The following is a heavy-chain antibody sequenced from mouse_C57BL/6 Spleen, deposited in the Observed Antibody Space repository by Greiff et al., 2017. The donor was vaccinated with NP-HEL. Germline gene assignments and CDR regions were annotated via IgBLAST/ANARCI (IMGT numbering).Heavy chain of an antibody. D-gene: IGHD2-4*01. V-gene: IGHV1-80*01. CDR3: ARGGYDYRFDY. CDR1: GYAFSSYW. CDR2: IYPGDGDT. Sequence: VQLQQSGAELVKPGASVKISCKASGYAFSSYWMNWVKQRPGKGLEWIGQIYPGDGDTNYNGKFKGKATLTADKSSSTAYMQLSSLTSEDSAVYFCARGGYDYRFDYWGQGTTLTVSS. J-gene: IGHJ2*01.